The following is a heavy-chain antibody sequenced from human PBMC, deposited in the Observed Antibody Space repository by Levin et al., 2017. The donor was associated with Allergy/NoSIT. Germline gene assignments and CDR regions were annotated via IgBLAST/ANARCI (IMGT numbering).Heavy chain of an antibody. V-gene: IGHV3-48*01. CDR1: GFTFSSYT. Sequence: LSLTCAASGFTFSSYTMNWVRQAPGKGLEWVSYISTSAISYADSVKGRFTISRDNAENSLYLQMNSLRAEDTAVYYCARDLDYAFDYWGQGILVTVSS. CDR2: ISTSAI. CDR3: ARDLDYAFDY. J-gene: IGHJ4*02. D-gene: IGHD4-17*01.